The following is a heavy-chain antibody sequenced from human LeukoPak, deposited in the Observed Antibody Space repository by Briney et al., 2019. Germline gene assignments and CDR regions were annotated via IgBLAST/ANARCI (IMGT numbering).Heavy chain of an antibody. CDR2: IYYSGST. J-gene: IGHJ5*02. Sequence: SETLSLTCTVSGGSISSYYWSWIRQPPGKGLEWIGYIYYSGSTNYNPSLKSRVTISVDTSKNQFSLKLSSVTAADTAVYYCARAGDSSGYYYGWFDPWGQGTLVTVSS. V-gene: IGHV4-59*01. CDR1: GGSISSYY. D-gene: IGHD3-22*01. CDR3: ARAGDSSGYYYGWFDP.